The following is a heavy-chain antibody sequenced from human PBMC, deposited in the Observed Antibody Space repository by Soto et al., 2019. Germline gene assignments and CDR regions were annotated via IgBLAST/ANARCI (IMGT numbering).Heavy chain of an antibody. CDR1: GGTFSSYA. J-gene: IGHJ5*02. CDR2: IIPIFGTA. Sequence: SVKVSCKASGGTFSSYAISWVRQAPGQGLEWMGGIIPIFGTANYAQKFQGRVTITADESTSTAYMELSSLRSEDMAVYYCARLWFGELFNNWFDPWGQGTLVTVSS. D-gene: IGHD3-10*01. V-gene: IGHV1-69*13. CDR3: ARLWFGELFNNWFDP.